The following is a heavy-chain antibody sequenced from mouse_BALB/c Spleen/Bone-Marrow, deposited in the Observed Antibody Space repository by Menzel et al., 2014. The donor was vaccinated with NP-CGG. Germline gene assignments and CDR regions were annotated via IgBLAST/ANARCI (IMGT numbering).Heavy chain of an antibody. Sequence: VQLQQSGPELVKPGASMKISCKASGYSFTGYAMNWVKQSHGKNLEWIGLINPHNGGTSYNQKFKGKATLTVDKSSSTAYMEXXSLTSEDSXXXXXXXXXXXEXLSXWGXXTTLTVSS. V-gene: IGHV1-26*01. J-gene: IGHJ2*01. CDR2: INPHNGGT. CDR3: XXXXXXEXLSX. CDR1: GYSFTGYA.